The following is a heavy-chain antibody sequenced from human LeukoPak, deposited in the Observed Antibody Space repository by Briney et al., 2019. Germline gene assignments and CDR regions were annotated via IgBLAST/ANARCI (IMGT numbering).Heavy chain of an antibody. J-gene: IGHJ6*02. D-gene: IGHD2-21*02. V-gene: IGHV3-23*01. CDR3: AKTLAYCAGDCYAYYYYGMDV. CDR1: GFTFSSYA. Sequence: GGSLRLSCAASGFTFSSYAMSWVRQAPGKGLEWVSVISGSGGSTYYADSVKGWFTISRDNSKNTLYLQMNSLRAEDTAVYYCAKTLAYCAGDCYAYYYYGMDVWGQGTTVTVSS. CDR2: ISGSGGST.